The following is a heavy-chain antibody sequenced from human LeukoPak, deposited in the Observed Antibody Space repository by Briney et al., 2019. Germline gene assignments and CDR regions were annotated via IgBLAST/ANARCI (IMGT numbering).Heavy chain of an antibody. D-gene: IGHD2-21*02. J-gene: IGHJ6*03. Sequence: GASVKVSCKASGYTFTSYYMHWVRQAPGQGLEWMGIINPSGGSTNYAQKFQGRVTITTDESTSTAYMELSSLRPEDTAVYYCASGVVVTAIPRKNGGYYYMDVWGKGTTVTVSS. CDR3: ASGVVVTAIPRKNGGYYYMDV. V-gene: IGHV1-46*01. CDR1: GYTFTSYY. CDR2: INPSGGST.